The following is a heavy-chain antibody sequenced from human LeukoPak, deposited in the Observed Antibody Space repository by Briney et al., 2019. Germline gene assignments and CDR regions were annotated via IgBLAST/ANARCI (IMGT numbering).Heavy chain of an antibody. Sequence: ASVKVSCKASGGTFSSYAISWVRQAPGQGLEWMGRIIPILGIANYAQKFQGRVTITAEKSTSTAYMELSSLRSEDTAVYYCATTRYSGSTGEPFQHWGQGTLVTVSS. CDR2: IIPILGIA. CDR1: GGTFSSYA. CDR3: ATTRYSGSTGEPFQH. J-gene: IGHJ1*01. V-gene: IGHV1-69*04. D-gene: IGHD1-26*01.